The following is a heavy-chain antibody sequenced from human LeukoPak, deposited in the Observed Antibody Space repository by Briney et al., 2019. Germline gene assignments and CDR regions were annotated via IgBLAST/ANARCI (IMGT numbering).Heavy chain of an antibody. CDR3: AREKDGYNGIDY. Sequence: SVKVSCKASGGTFSSSAINWVRQAPGQGLEWMGGIIPIFGTANYAQRFQGRVTITTDESTSTAYMELNSLRSEDTAVYYCAREKDGYNGIDYWGQGTLVTVSS. CDR2: IIPIFGTA. J-gene: IGHJ4*02. CDR1: GGTFSSSA. D-gene: IGHD5-24*01. V-gene: IGHV1-69*05.